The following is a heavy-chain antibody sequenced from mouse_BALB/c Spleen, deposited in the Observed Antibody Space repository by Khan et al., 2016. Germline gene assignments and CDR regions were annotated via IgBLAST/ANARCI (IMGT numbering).Heavy chain of an antibody. V-gene: IGHV1-4*01. CDR3: ARRNGSYGSSCIGY. Sequence: LLPSAPSLARPGASVKMSCKASGYTFTSYTMHWVKQRPGQGLEWIGYINPSSGYTNYHQKFKDQATLTADKSSSTAYMQLSSLTSADSAVSDCARRNGSYGSSCIGYWGKGTLDTVSA. J-gene: IGHJ3*01. D-gene: IGHD1-1*01. CDR1: GYTFTSYT. CDR2: INPSSGYT.